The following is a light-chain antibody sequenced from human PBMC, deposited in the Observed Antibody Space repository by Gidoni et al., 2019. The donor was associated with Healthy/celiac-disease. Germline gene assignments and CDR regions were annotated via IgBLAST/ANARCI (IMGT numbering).Light chain of an antibody. V-gene: IGKV3-11*01. CDR3: QQRSNWPPIT. Sequence: EIVLTQSPATLSLSPGERATHSCRASQSVSSYLAWYQQKPGQAPRLLIYDASNRATGIPARFSGSGSGTDLTLTISSLEPEDFAVYYCQQRSNWPPITFGQXTRLEIK. CDR2: DAS. CDR1: QSVSSY. J-gene: IGKJ5*01.